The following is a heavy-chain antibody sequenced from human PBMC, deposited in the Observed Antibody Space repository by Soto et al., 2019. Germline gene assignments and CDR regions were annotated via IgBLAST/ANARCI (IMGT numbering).Heavy chain of an antibody. Sequence: EVQLLESGGGLVQPGGSLRLSCAASGFTFSSYAMIWVRQAPGKGLEWVSGVGGSGEYTYYADSVKGRFTISRDNSKNTVYLQISSLRAEDTAVYYCAKVLTGYYYYFEYWGLGTLVTVSS. V-gene: IGHV3-23*01. J-gene: IGHJ4*02. CDR1: GFTFSSYA. CDR3: AKVLTGYYYYFEY. CDR2: VGGSGEYT. D-gene: IGHD3-9*01.